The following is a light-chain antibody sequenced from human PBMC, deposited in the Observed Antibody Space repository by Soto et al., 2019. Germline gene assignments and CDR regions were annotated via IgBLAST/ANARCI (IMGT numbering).Light chain of an antibody. CDR1: SSDIGDSNY. CDR3: CPFRSSSTSYV. J-gene: IGLJ1*01. V-gene: IGLV2-14*03. CDR2: DVS. Sequence: QSALTQPASVSGSPGQSITISCTGTSSDIGDSNYVSWYQQHPGKAPKLVIYDVSNRPSGVSNRFSGSKSANTASLTISGLQAEDAADYYCCPFRSSSTSYVFGTGTKVTVL.